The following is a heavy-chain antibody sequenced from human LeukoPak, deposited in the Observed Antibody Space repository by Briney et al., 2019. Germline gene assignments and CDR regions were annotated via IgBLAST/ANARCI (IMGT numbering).Heavy chain of an antibody. CDR3: ARLSRQWLDFDY. Sequence: ASVKVSCKASGYTFTSYYMHWVRQAPGQGLEWMGIINPSGGSTSYAQKFQGRVTMTRDTSTNTVYMELSSLRSEDTAVYYCARLSRQWLDFDYWGQGTLVTVSS. CDR2: INPSGGST. D-gene: IGHD6-19*01. J-gene: IGHJ4*02. CDR1: GYTFTSYY. V-gene: IGHV1-46*01.